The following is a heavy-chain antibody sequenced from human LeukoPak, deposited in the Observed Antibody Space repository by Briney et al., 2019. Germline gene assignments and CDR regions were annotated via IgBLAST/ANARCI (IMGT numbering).Heavy chain of an antibody. D-gene: IGHD3-22*01. V-gene: IGHV3-30*04. CDR3: ARPYYSYYYDSSGFQL. J-gene: IGHJ1*01. Sequence: GGSLRLSCAASGFTFSSYAMHCVRQAPGKGLEWVAVISYDGSNKYYADSVKGRFTISRDNSKNTLYLQINSLRAEDTAVYYCARPYYSYYYDSSGFQLGGQGTLVTVSA. CDR1: GFTFSSYA. CDR2: ISYDGSNK.